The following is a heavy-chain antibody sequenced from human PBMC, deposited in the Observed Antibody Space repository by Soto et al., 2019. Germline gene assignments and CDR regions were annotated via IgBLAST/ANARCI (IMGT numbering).Heavy chain of an antibody. D-gene: IGHD2-21*01. CDR1: GGSISSGGYY. Sequence: QVQLQESGPGLVKPSQTLSLTCTVSGGSISSGGYYWSWIRQHPGKGLEWIGYIYYSGSTYYNPSLEGRITIAADKSKYSLSLKLGSATAAATAFYYCARFARGEYYYCGVDLWGQGTTVTVSS. CDR3: ARFARGEYYYCGVDL. V-gene: IGHV4-31*03. J-gene: IGHJ6*02. CDR2: IYYSGST.